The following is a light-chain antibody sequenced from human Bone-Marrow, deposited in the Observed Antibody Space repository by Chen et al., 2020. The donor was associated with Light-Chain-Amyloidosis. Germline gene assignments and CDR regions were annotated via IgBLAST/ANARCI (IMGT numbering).Light chain of an antibody. CDR2: FAS. Sequence: DIVMTQSPLSLPVSHGEPASISCRSSQSLLHSNGYNYLDWYLQKPGQSPLLLISFASNRASGVPERFSGSGSGTDFTLKISRVEAEDVGVYYCMQGQKTPPAFGHGTKVEIK. V-gene: IGKV2-28*01. CDR3: MQGQKTPPA. J-gene: IGKJ1*01. CDR1: QSLLHSNGYNY.